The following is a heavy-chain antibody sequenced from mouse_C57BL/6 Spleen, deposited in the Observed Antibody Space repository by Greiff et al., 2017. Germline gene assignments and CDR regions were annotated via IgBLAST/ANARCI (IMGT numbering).Heavy chain of an antibody. CDR2: INSDGGST. V-gene: IGHV5-2*01. J-gene: IGHJ3*01. D-gene: IGHD1-1*01. Sequence: DVQLVESGGGLVQPGESLKLSCESNEYEFPSHDMSWVRKTPGKRLELVAAINSDGGSTYYPDTMERRFIISRDNTKKTLYLQMSSLRSEDAALYYCVGYGSSYGFAYWGQGTLVTVSA. CDR1: EYEFPSHD. CDR3: VGYGSSYGFAY.